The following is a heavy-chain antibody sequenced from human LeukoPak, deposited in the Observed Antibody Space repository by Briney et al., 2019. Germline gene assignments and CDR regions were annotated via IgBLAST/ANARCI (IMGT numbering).Heavy chain of an antibody. CDR2: ISSSSSYI. Sequence: GGSLRLSCAASGFIFSSYNMNWVRQAPGKGLEWVSSISSSSSYIYYADSVKGRFTISRDNAKNSLHLQMNSLRVEDTAVYYCARAASIAAPPDHWGQGTLVTVSS. D-gene: IGHD6-6*01. J-gene: IGHJ4*02. CDR1: GFIFSSYN. V-gene: IGHV3-21*01. CDR3: ARAASIAAPPDH.